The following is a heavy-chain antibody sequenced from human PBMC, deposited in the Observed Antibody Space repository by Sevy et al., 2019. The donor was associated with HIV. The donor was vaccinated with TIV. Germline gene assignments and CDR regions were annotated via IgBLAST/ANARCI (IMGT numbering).Heavy chain of an antibody. J-gene: IGHJ3*02. CDR3: ASLPNNYYDSGGFSGNDAFDI. CDR1: GFTFSSYG. Sequence: GGSLRLSCAASGFTFSSYGMHWVRQAPGKGLEWVAVIWNDRSNKHYADSVKGRFTISRDNSKYTLYLQMNSLRAEDTAVYYCASLPNNYYDSGGFSGNDAFDIWGQGTMVTVSS. V-gene: IGHV3-33*01. D-gene: IGHD3-22*01. CDR2: IWNDRSNK.